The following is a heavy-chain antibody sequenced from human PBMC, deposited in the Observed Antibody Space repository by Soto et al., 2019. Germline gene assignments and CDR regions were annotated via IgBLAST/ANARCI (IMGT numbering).Heavy chain of an antibody. J-gene: IGHJ3*02. CDR1: GFTFSSYA. CDR3: VKCSSIDLAARPESAFDI. CDR2: ISSNGGST. D-gene: IGHD6-6*01. Sequence: GGSLRLSCSASGFTFSSYAMHWVRQAPGKGLEYVSAISSNGGSTYYADSVKGRFTISRDNSKNTLYLQMSSLRAEDTAVYYCVKCSSIDLAARPESAFDIWGQGTMVTVSS. V-gene: IGHV3-64D*06.